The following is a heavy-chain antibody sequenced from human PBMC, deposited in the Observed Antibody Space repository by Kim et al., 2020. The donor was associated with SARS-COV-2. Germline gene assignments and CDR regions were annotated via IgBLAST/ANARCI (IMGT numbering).Heavy chain of an antibody. J-gene: IGHJ6*02. CDR1: GFTFDDYT. CDR3: AKDDYDSSGYADYYYYGMDV. V-gene: IGHV3-43*01. D-gene: IGHD3-22*01. CDR2: ISWDGGST. Sequence: GGSLRLSCAASGFTFDDYTMHWVRQAPGKGLEWVSLISWDGGSTYYADSVKGRFTISRDNSKNSLYLQMNSLRTEDTALYYCAKDDYDSSGYADYYYYGMDVWGQGTTVTVSS.